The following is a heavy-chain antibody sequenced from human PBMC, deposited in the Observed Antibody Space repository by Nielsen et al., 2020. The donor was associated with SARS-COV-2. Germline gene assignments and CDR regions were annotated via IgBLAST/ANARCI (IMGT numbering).Heavy chain of an antibody. CDR3: AKDLNECQDLGVLDP. CDR2: ISGDGSST. Sequence: GESLKISCAASGFTFDDYVMHWVRQAPGKGLEWVSLISGDGSSTYYVDSVKGRFTISRDNSKNSLYLQMNSLRTEDTALYYCAKDLNECQDLGVLDPWGQGTLVTVSS. V-gene: IGHV3-43*02. J-gene: IGHJ5*02. CDR1: GFTFDDYV. D-gene: IGHD1-1*01.